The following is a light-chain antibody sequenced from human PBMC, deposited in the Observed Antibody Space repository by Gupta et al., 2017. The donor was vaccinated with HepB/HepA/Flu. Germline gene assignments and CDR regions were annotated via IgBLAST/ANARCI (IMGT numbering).Light chain of an antibody. CDR3: SSYTSSSTVV. Sequence: QSALTQPASVSGSPGQSMTPSCTGTSSDTGGYKLSSCYQQPPGNATKLMIYDVSYRPSGVYNRFAGSKSGNTAFLTISGLQADDEADYYCSSYTSSSTVVFGGGTKLTVL. J-gene: IGLJ3*02. V-gene: IGLV2-14*01. CDR1: SSDTGGYKL. CDR2: DVS.